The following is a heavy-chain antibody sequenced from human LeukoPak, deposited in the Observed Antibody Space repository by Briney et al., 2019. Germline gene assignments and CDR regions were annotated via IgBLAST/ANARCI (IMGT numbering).Heavy chain of an antibody. CDR2: ISINRGNT. Sequence: GASVKVSCKASDTSTNYGISWVRQAPGQGLEWMGWISINRGNTNYAQKFQGRVSMTPDTSTSTAYMELRGLRSDDTAMYYCARDVGITVADSFDPWGQGTLVTVSS. V-gene: IGHV1-18*01. CDR3: ARDVGITVADSFDP. D-gene: IGHD6-19*01. CDR1: DTSTNYG. J-gene: IGHJ5*02.